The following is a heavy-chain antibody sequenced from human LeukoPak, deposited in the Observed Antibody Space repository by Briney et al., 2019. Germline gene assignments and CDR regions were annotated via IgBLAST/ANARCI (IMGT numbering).Heavy chain of an antibody. CDR3: AKAGTAMVPPVDY. D-gene: IGHD5-18*01. Sequence: GGSLRLSCAASGFTFSSYAMHWVRQAPGKGLEWVAVISYDGSNKYYADSVKGRFTISRDNSKNTLYLQMNSLRAEDTAVYYCAKAGTAMVPPVDYWGQGTLVTVSS. CDR2: ISYDGSNK. V-gene: IGHV3-30-3*01. CDR1: GFTFSSYA. J-gene: IGHJ4*02.